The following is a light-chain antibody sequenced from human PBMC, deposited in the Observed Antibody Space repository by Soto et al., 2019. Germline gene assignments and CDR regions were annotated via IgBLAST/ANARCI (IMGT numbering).Light chain of an antibody. J-gene: IGKJ4*01. CDR3: QQYYSTPQLT. V-gene: IGKV4-1*01. CDR2: WAS. Sequence: DIVMTQSPDSLPVSLGERATINCKSSQSLLYSSNNKNYLAWYQQKPGQPPKLLIYWASTRESGVPDRFSGSGSGTDFTLTISSLQAEDVAVYYCQQYYSTPQLTFGGGTKVEIK. CDR1: QSLLYSSNNKNY.